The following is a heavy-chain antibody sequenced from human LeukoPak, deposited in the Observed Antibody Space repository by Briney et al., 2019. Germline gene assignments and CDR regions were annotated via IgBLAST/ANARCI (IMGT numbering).Heavy chain of an antibody. CDR1: GFTFSSYS. V-gene: IGHV3-21*01. Sequence: GGSLRLSCAASGFTFSSYSMNWVRQAPGKGLEWVSSISSSSSYIYYADSVKGRFTISRDNAKNSLYLQMNSLRAEDTAVYYCARDHSGSYYETNDAFDIWGQGTMVTVSS. CDR3: ARDHSGSYYETNDAFDI. D-gene: IGHD1-26*01. J-gene: IGHJ3*02. CDR2: ISSSSSYI.